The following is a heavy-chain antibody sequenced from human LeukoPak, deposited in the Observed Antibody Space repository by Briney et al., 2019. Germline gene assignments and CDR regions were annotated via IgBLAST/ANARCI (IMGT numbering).Heavy chain of an antibody. D-gene: IGHD5-24*01. CDR3: ARDYAGYKYTAFDI. CDR2: IYYSGST. V-gene: IGHV4-59*01. Sequence: SETLSLTCTVSGGAINSYYWSRIRQPPGKGLEWIGYIYYSGSTNYNPSLKSRVTISVDTSKNQFSLKLSSVTAADTAVYYCARDYAGYKYTAFDIWGQGTMVTVSS. J-gene: IGHJ3*02. CDR1: GGAINSYY.